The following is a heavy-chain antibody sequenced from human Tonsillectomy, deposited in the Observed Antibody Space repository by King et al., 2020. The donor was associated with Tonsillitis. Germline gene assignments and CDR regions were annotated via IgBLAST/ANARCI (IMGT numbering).Heavy chain of an antibody. V-gene: IGHV1-69*12. CDR1: GGTFSSYA. D-gene: IGHD2-2*01. CDR3: AISELGYCSSTSCYEYYFDY. Sequence: QLVQSGAEVKKPGSSVKVSCKASGGTFSSYAISWVRQAPGQGLEWMGGIIPIFGTANYAQKFQGRVTITADESTSTAYMELSSLRSEDTAEYYCAISELGYCSSTSCYEYYFDYWGQGTLVTVSS. CDR2: IIPIFGTA. J-gene: IGHJ4*02.